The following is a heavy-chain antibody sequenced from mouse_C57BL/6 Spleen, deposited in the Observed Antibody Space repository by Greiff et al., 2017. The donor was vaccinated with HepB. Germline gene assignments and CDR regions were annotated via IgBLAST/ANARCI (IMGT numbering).Heavy chain of an antibody. J-gene: IGHJ1*03. CDR2: ISDGGSYT. Sequence: EVKVVESGGGLVKPGGSLKLSCAASGFTFSSYAMSWVRQTPEKRLEWVATISDGGSYTYYPDNVKGRFTISRDNAKNNLYLQMSHLKSEDTAMYYCARDRRYYYGSSPSYWYFDVWGTGTTVTVSS. CDR1: GFTFSSYA. CDR3: ARDRRYYYGSSPSYWYFDV. D-gene: IGHD1-1*01. V-gene: IGHV5-4*01.